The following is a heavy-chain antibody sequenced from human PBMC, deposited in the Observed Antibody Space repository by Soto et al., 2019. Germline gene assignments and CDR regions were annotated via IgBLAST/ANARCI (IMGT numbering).Heavy chain of an antibody. CDR3: ASIAAPGTTHFDF. CDR2: IYYNGNT. Sequence: SETLSLTCTVSGGSLGSSSYYWGWIRQSPGKGLEWIGNIYYNGNTFYNPSLKSRVTISVDTSKNQFYLHLSSVTAADTAIFYCASIAAPGTTHFDFWGQGTLVTAPQ. CDR1: GGSLGSSSYY. J-gene: IGHJ4*02. V-gene: IGHV4-39*01. D-gene: IGHD6-13*01.